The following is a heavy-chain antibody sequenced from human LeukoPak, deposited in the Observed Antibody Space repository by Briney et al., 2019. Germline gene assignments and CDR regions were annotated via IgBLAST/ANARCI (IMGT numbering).Heavy chain of an antibody. J-gene: IGHJ1*01. V-gene: IGHV4-59*12. CDR2: IYYSGST. CDR3: ARGPRRTTAAGTRYFQH. CDR1: GGSISSYY. D-gene: IGHD6-13*01. Sequence: SETLSLTCTVSGGSISSYYWSWIRQPPGKGLEWIGYIYYSGSTNYNPSLKSRVTISVDTSKNQFSLKLSSVTAADTAVYYCARGPRRTTAAGTRYFQHWGQGTLVTVSP.